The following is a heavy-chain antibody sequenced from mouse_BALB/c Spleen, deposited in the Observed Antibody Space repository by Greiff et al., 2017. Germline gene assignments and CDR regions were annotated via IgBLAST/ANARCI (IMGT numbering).Heavy chain of an antibody. D-gene: IGHD2-14*01. CDR3: AREVRRNFDD. CDR2: ISSGSSTI. J-gene: IGHJ2*01. CDR1: GFTFSSFG. V-gene: IGHV5-17*02. Sequence: EVKLVESGGGLVQPGGSRKLSCAASGFTFSSFGMHWVRQAPEKGLEWVAYISSGSSTIYYADTVKGRFTISRDNPKNTLFLQMTSLRYEDTDMYYCAREVRRNFDDWGQGTTLTVSS.